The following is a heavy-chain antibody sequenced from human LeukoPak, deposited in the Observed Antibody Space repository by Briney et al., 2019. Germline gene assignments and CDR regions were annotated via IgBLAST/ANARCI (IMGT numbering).Heavy chain of an antibody. D-gene: IGHD6-13*01. J-gene: IGHJ4*02. CDR1: GASITSSNYY. V-gene: IGHV4-39*07. Sequence: PSETLFLTCTVSGASITSSNYYWLWLRQPPGKGLEWIVSMYYSGRTYYNPSLKSRITISVDTSKNQFSVNLNSVTAADTAVYYCAPGESSSFWGQGTLVTVSS. CDR3: APGESSSF. CDR2: MYYSGRT.